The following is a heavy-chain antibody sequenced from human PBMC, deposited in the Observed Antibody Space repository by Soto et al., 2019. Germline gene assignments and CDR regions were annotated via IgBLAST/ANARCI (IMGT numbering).Heavy chain of an antibody. CDR1: GGSISSYY. CDR2: IYYSGST. J-gene: IGHJ5*02. D-gene: IGHD4-4*01. Sequence: SETLSLTCTVSGGSISSYYWSWIRQPPGKGLEWIGYIYYSGSTNYNPSLKSRVTISVDTSKNQFSLKLSSVTAADTAVYYCARDEGRPQFRFDPWGQGTLVTVSS. CDR3: ARDEGRPQFRFDP. V-gene: IGHV4-59*01.